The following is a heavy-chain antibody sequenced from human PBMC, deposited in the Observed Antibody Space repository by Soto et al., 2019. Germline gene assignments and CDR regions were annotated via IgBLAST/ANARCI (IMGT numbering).Heavy chain of an antibody. Sequence: KQSQTLSLTCAISGDSVSSNSAAWNWIRQSPSRGLEWLGRTYYRSKWYNDYAVSVKSRITINPDTSKNQFSLQLNSVTPEDTAVYYCARARGYYDSSGYYFDYWDQGTLVTVSS. V-gene: IGHV6-1*01. D-gene: IGHD3-22*01. CDR1: GDSVSSNSAA. J-gene: IGHJ4*02. CDR3: ARARGYYDSSGYYFDY. CDR2: TYYRSKWYN.